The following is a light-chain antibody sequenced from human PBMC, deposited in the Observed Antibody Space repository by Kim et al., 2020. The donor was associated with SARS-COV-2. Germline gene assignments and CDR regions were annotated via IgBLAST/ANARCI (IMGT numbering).Light chain of an antibody. CDR2: GAS. CDR3: QQYGRSPPNT. Sequence: EIVLTQSPGTLSLSPGERATLSCRASQSVSSSYLAWYQQKPGQPPRLLIYGASSRATGIPDRFSGSGSGTDFTLTISRLEPEDFAVYYCQQYGRSPPNTFGQGTKLEI. J-gene: IGKJ2*01. V-gene: IGKV3-20*01. CDR1: QSVSSSY.